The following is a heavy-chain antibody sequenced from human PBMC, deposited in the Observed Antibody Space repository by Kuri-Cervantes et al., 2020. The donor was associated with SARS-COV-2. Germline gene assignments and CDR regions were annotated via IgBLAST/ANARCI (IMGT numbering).Heavy chain of an antibody. V-gene: IGHV5-51*01. Sequence: GESLKISCEGSGYSFTSYWIGWVRQMPGKGLEWMGIIYPGDSDTRYSPSFQGQVTILADKSISSAYLQWSSLKASDTAMYYCARLKSGGGSGPQGWFDPWGQGTLVTVSS. D-gene: IGHD3-10*01. CDR3: ARLKSGGGSGPQGWFDP. J-gene: IGHJ5*02. CDR1: GYSFTSYW. CDR2: IYPGDSDT.